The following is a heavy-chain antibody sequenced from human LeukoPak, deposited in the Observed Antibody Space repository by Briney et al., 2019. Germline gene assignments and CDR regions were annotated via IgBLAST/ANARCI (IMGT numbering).Heavy chain of an antibody. V-gene: IGHV4-39*07. CDR1: DDSISSSSYY. J-gene: IGHJ4*02. CDR2: IYYSGNT. D-gene: IGHD3-10*01. Sequence: PSETLSLTCTVFDDSISSSSYYWGWIRQPPGKGLEWIGSIYYSGNTYHTPSLKSRVTISLDTSKNQFSLKLSSVTAADTAVYYCARGTYYYGSGTYKTFDYWGQGTLATVSS. CDR3: ARGTYYYGSGTYKTFDY.